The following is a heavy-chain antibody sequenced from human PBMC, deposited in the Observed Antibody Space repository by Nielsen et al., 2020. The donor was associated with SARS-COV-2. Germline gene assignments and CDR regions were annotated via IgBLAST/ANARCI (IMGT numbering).Heavy chain of an antibody. CDR3: ARGLGSSLDY. J-gene: IGHJ4*02. Sequence: SQTLSLTCSISGDSVSNKNTAWNWIRQSPSRGLEWLGRAYYRSKWYLEYALSVKSRITINPDTSMNQFSLQLNSVTLEDTAVYYCARGLGSSLDYWGQGTLVTVSS. CDR2: AYYRSKWYL. V-gene: IGHV6-1*01. D-gene: IGHD3-10*02. CDR1: GDSVSNKNTA.